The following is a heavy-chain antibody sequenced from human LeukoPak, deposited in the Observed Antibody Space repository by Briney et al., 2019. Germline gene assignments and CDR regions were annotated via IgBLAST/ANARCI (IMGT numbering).Heavy chain of an antibody. J-gene: IGHJ4*02. CDR1: GGSFSGYY. V-gene: IGHV4-34*01. Sequence: KPSETLSLTCAVYGGSFSGYYWSWIRQPPGKGLEWIGEINHSGSTNYNPSLKSRVTISVDTSKNQFSLKLSSVTAADTAVYYCARLEGYRCSTSCYPDYSGQGTLVTVSS. CDR2: INHSGST. CDR3: ARLEGYRCSTSCYPDY. D-gene: IGHD2-2*01.